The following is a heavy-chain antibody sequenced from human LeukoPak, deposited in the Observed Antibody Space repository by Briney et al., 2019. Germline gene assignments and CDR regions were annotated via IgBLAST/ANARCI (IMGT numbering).Heavy chain of an antibody. CDR2: ISSSSSYI. D-gene: IGHD2-15*01. V-gene: IGHV3-21*01. CDR3: ATSPKPYCSGGSCYPP. Sequence: GGSLRLSCAASGFTFSSYSMNWVRQAPGKGLEWVSSISSSSSYIYYADSVKGRFTISRDNAKNSLYPQMNSLRAEDTAVYYCATSPKPYCSGGSCYPPWGQGTLVTVSS. CDR1: GFTFSSYS. J-gene: IGHJ4*02.